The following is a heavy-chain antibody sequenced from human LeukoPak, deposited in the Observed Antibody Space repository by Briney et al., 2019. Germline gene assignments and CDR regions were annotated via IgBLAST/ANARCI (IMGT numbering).Heavy chain of an antibody. V-gene: IGHV4-31*03. D-gene: IGHD3-9*01. CDR3: ARGLTDNYYYYGMDV. Sequence: PSETLSLTCTVSGGSISSGGYYWSWIRQHPGKGLEWIGYIYYSGSTYYNPSLKSRATISVDTSKNQFSLKLSSVTAADTAVYYCARGLTDNYYYYGMDVWGKGTTVTVSS. J-gene: IGHJ6*04. CDR2: IYYSGST. CDR1: GGSISSGGYY.